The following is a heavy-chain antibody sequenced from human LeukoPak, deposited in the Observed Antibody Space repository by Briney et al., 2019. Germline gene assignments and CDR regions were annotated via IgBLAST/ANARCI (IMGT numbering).Heavy chain of an antibody. CDR2: IFYSGST. V-gene: IGHV4-59*01. CDR1: GGSISGYY. CDR3: ARGEWDLLFDY. D-gene: IGHD1-26*01. J-gene: IGHJ4*02. Sequence: SETLSLTCTVSGGSISGYYWSWIRRPPGKGLEWIGYIFYSGSTNYNPSLKSRVTISVDTSKNQFSLKLSSVTAADTAVYYCARGEWDLLFDYWGQGTLVTVSS.